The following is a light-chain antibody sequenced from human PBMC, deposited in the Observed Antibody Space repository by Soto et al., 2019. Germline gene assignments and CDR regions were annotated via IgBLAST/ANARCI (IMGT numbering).Light chain of an antibody. CDR1: QRISNNY. J-gene: IGKJ4*01. CDR3: EQFDNLIT. V-gene: IGKV3D-20*01. CDR2: DAS. Sequence: DIVLTQSPATLSLSPGERATLSCGASQRISNNYLAWYQQKPGLAPRLLIYDASNRAAGIPGRFSGSGSGTGFTFTISSLEPENFAVYYCEQFDNLITFGGGTKVEIK.